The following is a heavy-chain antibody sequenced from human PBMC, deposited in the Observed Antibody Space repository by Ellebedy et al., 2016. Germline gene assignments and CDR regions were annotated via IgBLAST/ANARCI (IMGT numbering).Heavy chain of an antibody. J-gene: IGHJ6*02. CDR3: AKEGGFGGRGYGMDV. CDR1: GFTFSSYA. D-gene: IGHD4-23*01. Sequence: GGSLRLXCAASGFTFSSYAMSWVRQAPGKGLEWVSAISGSGGSTYYADSVKGRFTISRDNSKNTLYLQMNSQRAEDTAVYYCAKEGGFGGRGYGMDVWGQGTTVTVSS. CDR2: ISGSGGST. V-gene: IGHV3-23*01.